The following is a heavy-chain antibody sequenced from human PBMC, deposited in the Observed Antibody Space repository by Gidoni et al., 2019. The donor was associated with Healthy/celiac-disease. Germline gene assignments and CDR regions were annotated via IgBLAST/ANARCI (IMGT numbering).Heavy chain of an antibody. CDR3: AKKGGDYDFWSGYQHGYYFDY. Sequence: EVQLLESGGGLVQPGGSLRLSCAASGFTFSSYAMSWVRQAPGKGLEWVSAISGSGGSTYYADSVKGRFTISRDNSKNTLYLQMNSLRAEDTAVYYCAKKGGDYDFWSGYQHGYYFDYWGQGTLVTVSS. CDR2: ISGSGGST. V-gene: IGHV3-23*01. CDR1: GFTFSSYA. J-gene: IGHJ4*02. D-gene: IGHD3-3*01.